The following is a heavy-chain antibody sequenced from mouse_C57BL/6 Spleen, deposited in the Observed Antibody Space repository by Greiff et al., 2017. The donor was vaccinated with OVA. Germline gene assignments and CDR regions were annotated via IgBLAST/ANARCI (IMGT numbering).Heavy chain of an antibody. CDR1: GYAFSSSW. V-gene: IGHV1-82*01. CDR3: ARGRPSAY. J-gene: IGHJ3*01. Sequence: QVQLQQSGPELVKPGASVKISCKASGYAFSSSWMNWVKQRPGQGLEWIGRIYPGDGDTNYNGKFKGKATLTADKSSSTAYMQLSSLTSEDSAVYFCARGRPSAYWGQGTLVTVSA. CDR2: IYPGDGDT.